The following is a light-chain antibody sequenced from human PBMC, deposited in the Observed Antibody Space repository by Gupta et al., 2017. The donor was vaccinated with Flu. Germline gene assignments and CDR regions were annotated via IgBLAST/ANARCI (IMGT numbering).Light chain of an antibody. Sequence: PSSLSASIGDRVTITCRASQGIRNDLGWYQQKPEKAPKRLIYAASTLQGGVPSRFSGSGSGTEFNITISSLQPEDVATYYCLHHNSYLWTFGQGTKVEIK. J-gene: IGKJ1*01. CDR1: QGIRND. V-gene: IGKV1-17*01. CDR3: LHHNSYLWT. CDR2: AAS.